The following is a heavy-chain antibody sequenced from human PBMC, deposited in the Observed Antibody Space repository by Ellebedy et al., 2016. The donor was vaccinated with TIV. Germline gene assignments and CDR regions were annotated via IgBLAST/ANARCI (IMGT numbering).Heavy chain of an antibody. D-gene: IGHD2-2*01. V-gene: IGHV1-18*01. CDR2: IGTYNGNT. Sequence: ASVKVSXKASGYTFTNYAITWVRQAPGQGLEWMGWIGTYNGNTNYAQKVQGRVTMTTDTSTSTAYMELRSLRSDDTAVYYCARDGRNIVVEPVALRGSGSQVDHWGQGTLVTVSS. CDR1: GYTFTNYA. J-gene: IGHJ4*02. CDR3: ARDGRNIVVEPVALRGSGSQVDH.